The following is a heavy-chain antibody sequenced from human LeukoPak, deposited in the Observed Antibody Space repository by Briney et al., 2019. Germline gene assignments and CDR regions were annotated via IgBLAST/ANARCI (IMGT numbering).Heavy chain of an antibody. D-gene: IGHD3-16*01. Sequence: SETLSLTCTVSGGSISSYYWSWIRQPPGKGLEWIGYIYYSGSTNYNPSLKSRVTISVDTSKNQFSLKLSSVTAADTAVYYCARVGLPYYYYYMDVWGKGTTVTISS. CDR1: GGSISSYY. CDR2: IYYSGST. J-gene: IGHJ6*03. V-gene: IGHV4-59*01. CDR3: ARVGLPYYYYYMDV.